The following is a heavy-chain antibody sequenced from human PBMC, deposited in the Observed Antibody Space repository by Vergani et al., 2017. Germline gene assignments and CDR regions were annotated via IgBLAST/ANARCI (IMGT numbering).Heavy chain of an antibody. D-gene: IGHD6-13*01. CDR1: GVSFSGYY. Sequence: QVQLQQWGAGLLKPSETLSLTCAVYGVSFSGYYWTWIRQPPGKGLEWIGEINHSGSTNYNPSLKSRVTISVDTSKNQFSLKLSSVTAADTAVYYCARGGAAAYDYYYGLDVWGQGTTVTVSS. V-gene: IGHV4-34*01. J-gene: IGHJ6*02. CDR3: ARGGAAAYDYYYGLDV. CDR2: INHSGST.